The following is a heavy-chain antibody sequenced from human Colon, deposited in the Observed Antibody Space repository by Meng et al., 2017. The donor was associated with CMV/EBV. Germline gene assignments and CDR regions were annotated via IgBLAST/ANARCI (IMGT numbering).Heavy chain of an antibody. CDR3: AKDISPVGGSTGYHGMDV. Sequence: GGSLRLSCAASGFTFSSYAMSWVRQAPGKGLEWVSSITWNSGRTGYVDSVEGRFTISRDNAKNSLYLQMNGLRAEDTALYYCAKDISPVGGSTGYHGMDVWGQGTTVTVSS. J-gene: IGHJ6*02. CDR2: ITWNSGRT. D-gene: IGHD1-7*01. CDR1: GFTFSSYA. V-gene: IGHV3-9*01.